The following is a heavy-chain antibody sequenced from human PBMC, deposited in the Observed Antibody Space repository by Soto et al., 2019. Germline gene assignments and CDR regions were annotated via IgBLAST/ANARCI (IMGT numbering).Heavy chain of an antibody. Sequence: PGESLKISCMGSGYSFTSYWIGWVRQMPGKGLEWMGIIYPGDSDTRYSPSVQGQVTISADKSISTAYLQWSSLKASDTAMYYCARPSLRIAAAGTGAFDIWGQGTMVTVSS. CDR2: IYPGDSDT. J-gene: IGHJ3*02. V-gene: IGHV5-51*01. D-gene: IGHD6-13*01. CDR3: ARPSLRIAAAGTGAFDI. CDR1: GYSFTSYW.